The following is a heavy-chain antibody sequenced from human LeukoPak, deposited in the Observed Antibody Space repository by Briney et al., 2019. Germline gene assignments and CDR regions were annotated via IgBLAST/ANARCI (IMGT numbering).Heavy chain of an antibody. V-gene: IGHV3-21*01. D-gene: IGHD2-21*02. J-gene: IGHJ4*02. CDR3: ARGGGDGLDY. CDR2: ISSSSSYI. CDR1: GFTFSSYS. Sequence: KSGGPLSFSCAASGFTFSSYSMTWFRQAPGKGREWVSSISSSSSYIYYADSVKGRFTISRDNAKNSLYLQMNSLRAEDTAVYYCARGGGDGLDYWGQGTLVTVSS.